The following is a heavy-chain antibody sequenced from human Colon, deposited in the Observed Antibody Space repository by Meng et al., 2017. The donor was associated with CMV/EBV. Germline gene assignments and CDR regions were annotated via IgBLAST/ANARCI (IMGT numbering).Heavy chain of an antibody. CDR2: IDSKKGGT. J-gene: IGHJ4*02. V-gene: IGHV1-2*02. CDR1: GYHLNSYY. Sequence: CKTAGYHLNSYYMHWLGQAPGKGRERKGSIDSKKGGTNYEKKFQDRVTMTRDTSISTTYMEVSRLTSDDTAVYYCARDDRSYGVDYWGQGTLVTVSS. CDR3: ARDDRSYGVDY. D-gene: IGHD3-10*01.